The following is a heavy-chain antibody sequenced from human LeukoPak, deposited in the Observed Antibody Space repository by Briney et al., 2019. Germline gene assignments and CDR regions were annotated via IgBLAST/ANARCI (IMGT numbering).Heavy chain of an antibody. CDR1: GFTFSSYA. V-gene: IGHV3-48*04. CDR3: AREPFIAAAGGYYFDY. D-gene: IGHD6-13*01. CDR2: ISSSSSTI. Sequence: GGSLRLSCAASGFTFSSYAMSWVRQAPGKGLEWVSYISSSSSTIYYADSVKGRFTISRDNAKNSLYLQMNSLRAEDTAVYYCAREPFIAAAGGYYFDYWGQGTLVTVSS. J-gene: IGHJ4*02.